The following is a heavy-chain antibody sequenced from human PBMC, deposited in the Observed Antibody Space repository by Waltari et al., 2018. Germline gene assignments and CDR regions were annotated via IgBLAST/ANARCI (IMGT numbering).Heavy chain of an antibody. D-gene: IGHD2-21*01. CDR1: GISFSNAW. Sequence: EVQLVESGGGLVKPGGSLRLSCAASGISFSNAWMNWVRQAPGRGREWLARIKSNTDGGTTDYAAPVEGRFTVSRDDSKNTLYLQMNSLKTEDTAVYYCTTAPGLWWIAPFDYWGQGTLVTVSS. CDR2: IKSNTDGGTT. CDR3: TTAPGLWWIAPFDY. J-gene: IGHJ4*02. V-gene: IGHV3-15*01.